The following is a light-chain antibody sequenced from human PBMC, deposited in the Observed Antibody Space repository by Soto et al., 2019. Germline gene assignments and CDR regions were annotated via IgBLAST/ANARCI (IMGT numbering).Light chain of an antibody. J-gene: IGKJ1*01. CDR1: QSMSSW. CDR2: MAS. V-gene: IGKV1-5*03. CDR3: QHYNDYSLI. Sequence: DIQMTQSPSTLSASIGDRVTITCRASQSMSSWLAWYQQKPGKAPKLLIYMASNLQSGVPSRFSGSGSGTEFTLTISSLQPDDFATYYCQHYNDYSLIFGQGTKVEIK.